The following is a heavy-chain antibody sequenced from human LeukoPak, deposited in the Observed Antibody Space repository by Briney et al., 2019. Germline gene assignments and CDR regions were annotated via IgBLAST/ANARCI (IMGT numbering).Heavy chain of an antibody. CDR2: INHSGST. V-gene: IGHV4-34*01. CDR1: GGSFSGYY. CDR3: ARVPRVYQLLGPWDV. J-gene: IGHJ6*02. D-gene: IGHD2-2*01. Sequence: SETLSLTCAVYGGSFSGYYWSWIRQPPGKGLGWIGEINHSGSTNYNPSLKSRVTISVDTSKNQFSLKLSSVTAADTAVYYCARVPRVYQLLGPWDVWGQGTTVTVSS.